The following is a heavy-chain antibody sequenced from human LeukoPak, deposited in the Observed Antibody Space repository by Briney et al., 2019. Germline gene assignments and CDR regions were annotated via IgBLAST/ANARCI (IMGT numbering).Heavy chain of an antibody. CDR3: AKDPYCSSTSCYDGGFDY. CDR2: ISGSGGST. J-gene: IGHJ4*02. Sequence: GGSLRLSCGASGFTFSSYAMSWVRQAPGKGLEWVSAISGSGGSTYYADSVKGRFTISRDNSKNTLYLQMNSLRAEDTAVYYCAKDPYCSSTSCYDGGFDYWGQGTLVTVSS. CDR1: GFTFSSYA. D-gene: IGHD2-2*01. V-gene: IGHV3-23*01.